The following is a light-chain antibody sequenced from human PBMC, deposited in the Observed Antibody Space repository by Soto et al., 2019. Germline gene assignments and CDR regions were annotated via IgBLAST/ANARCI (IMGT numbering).Light chain of an antibody. CDR2: AAS. CDR1: QGIDNY. Sequence: IQLTQSPSSLSTSVGNRVTITCPACQGIDNYLAWYQQRSGKAPKVLIYAASTLQSGVPSRFSGSGSGTDFTLTISSLQPEDFATYYCQQLYTYPITFGLGTRLEIK. CDR3: QQLYTYPIT. V-gene: IGKV1-9*01. J-gene: IGKJ5*01.